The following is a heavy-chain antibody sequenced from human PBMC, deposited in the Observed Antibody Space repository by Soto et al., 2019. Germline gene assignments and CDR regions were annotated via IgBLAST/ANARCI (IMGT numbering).Heavy chain of an antibody. V-gene: IGHV3-74*01. Sequence: GGSLRLSCAASGFTFSSYAMHWVRQAPGKGLVWVSRINSDGSSTSYADSVKGRFTISRDNSKNTLYLQMNSLRAEDTAVYYCARGSPYYYDSSGYSAGYYYGMDVWGQGTTVTVSS. D-gene: IGHD3-22*01. CDR2: INSDGSST. J-gene: IGHJ6*02. CDR1: GFTFSSYA. CDR3: ARGSPYYYDSSGYSAGYYYGMDV.